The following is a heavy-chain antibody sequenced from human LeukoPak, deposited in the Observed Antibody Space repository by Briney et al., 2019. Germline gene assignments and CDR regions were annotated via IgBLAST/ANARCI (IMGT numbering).Heavy chain of an antibody. Sequence: GGSLGLPCAASGFTFSTYSMSWVRQAPGKGLEWVSYISGSSDAIYYADSVKGRFTISRDNAKNSLYLQMNSLRDEDTAVYYCARYFGDPQGMDVWGQGTTVTVSS. D-gene: IGHD3-10*01. V-gene: IGHV3-48*02. J-gene: IGHJ6*02. CDR2: ISGSSDAI. CDR1: GFTFSTYS. CDR3: ARYFGDPQGMDV.